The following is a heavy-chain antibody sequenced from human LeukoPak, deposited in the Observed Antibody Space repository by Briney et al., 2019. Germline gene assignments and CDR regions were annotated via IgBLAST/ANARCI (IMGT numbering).Heavy chain of an antibody. V-gene: IGHV3-48*01. J-gene: IGHJ4*02. Sequence: GGSLRLSCAASGITFSSYSMNWVRQAPGKGLEWVSYISSSSSAKDYADSVKGRFTISRDNAKNSLYLEMNGLRAEDTAVYYCARLPRSDYWGQGTLVTVSS. CDR2: ISSSSSAK. CDR3: ARLPRSDY. CDR1: GITFSSYS.